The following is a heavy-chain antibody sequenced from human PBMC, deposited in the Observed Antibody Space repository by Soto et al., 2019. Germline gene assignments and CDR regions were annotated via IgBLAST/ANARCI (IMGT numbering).Heavy chain of an antibody. D-gene: IGHD5-12*01. CDR3: AGREGYSGYDWSRFDP. Sequence: SETLSLTCTVSGGSISSSSYYWGWIRQPPGKGLEWIGSIYYRGSTYYNPSLKSRVTISVDTFKNQFSLKLSFVTAADTAVYYCAGREGYSGYDWSRFDPWGQGTLVTVSS. V-gene: IGHV4-39*01. CDR1: GGSISSSSYY. J-gene: IGHJ5*02. CDR2: IYYRGST.